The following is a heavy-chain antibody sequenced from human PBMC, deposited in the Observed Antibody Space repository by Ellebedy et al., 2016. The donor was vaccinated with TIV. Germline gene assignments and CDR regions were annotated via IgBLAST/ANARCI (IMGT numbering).Heavy chain of an antibody. CDR3: ARDKIVGATYFDY. Sequence: GESLKISXAASGFTFSSYWMSWVRQAPGKGLEWVANIKEDGSEKYYVDSVKGGFTISRDNAKNALYLQMNSLRAEDTAVYYCARDKIVGATYFDYWGQGTLVTVSS. J-gene: IGHJ4*02. D-gene: IGHD1-26*01. V-gene: IGHV3-7*01. CDR2: IKEDGSEK. CDR1: GFTFSSYW.